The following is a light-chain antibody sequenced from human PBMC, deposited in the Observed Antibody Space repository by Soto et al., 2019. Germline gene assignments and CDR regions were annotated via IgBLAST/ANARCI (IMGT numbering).Light chain of an antibody. CDR2: AAS. V-gene: IGKV1-39*01. CDR3: QQNYSPPTIT. CDR1: QSISYF. Sequence: DIQMTHSPSSLSASVGDRFTISCRASQSISYFLNLYQQKPRKAPKLLISAASSLQSGVPSRFSGSGSGTDFTLTISSLKPQDFATYYCQQNYSPPTITFGQGTRLEIK. J-gene: IGKJ5*01.